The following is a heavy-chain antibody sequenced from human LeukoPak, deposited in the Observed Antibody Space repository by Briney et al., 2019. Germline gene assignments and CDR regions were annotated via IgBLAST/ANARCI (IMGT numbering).Heavy chain of an antibody. D-gene: IGHD3-9*01. CDR1: GFTFSNYV. CDR3: ARDNDWAFHY. CDR2: INHNGEMI. Sequence: GGSLRLSCAASGFTFSNYVMSWVRQAPGKGLEWVSYINHNGEMIFYPDFVKGRFTISRDNAKNSLYLQMNSLRGEDTAVYYCARDNDWAFHYWGQGTLVTVSS. V-gene: IGHV3-48*01. J-gene: IGHJ4*02.